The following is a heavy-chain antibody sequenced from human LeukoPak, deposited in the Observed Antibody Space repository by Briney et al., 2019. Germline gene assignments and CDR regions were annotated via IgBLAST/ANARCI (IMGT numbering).Heavy chain of an antibody. J-gene: IGHJ5*02. D-gene: IGHD2-2*01. CDR2: INHSGST. Sequence: SETLSLTCAVYGGSFSGYYWSWIRQPPGKGLEWIGEINHSGSTNYNPSLKSRVTISVDTSKNQFSLKLSSVTAADTAVYYCARVTLVPAAGGFDPWGQGTLVTVSS. CDR3: ARVTLVPAAGGFDP. CDR1: GGSFSGYY. V-gene: IGHV4-34*01.